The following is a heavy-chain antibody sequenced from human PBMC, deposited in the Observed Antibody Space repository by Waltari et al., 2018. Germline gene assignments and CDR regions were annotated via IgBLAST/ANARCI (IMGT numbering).Heavy chain of an antibody. Sequence: EVQLVESGGGLVKPGGSLRLSCAASGFTFSNAWMSWVRQAPGKGLEWVGRMKSKADGGTTDDAAPVKGRFTISRDDSKNTLYLQMNSLKTEDTAVYYCTTWFMVRGGPFDYWGQGTLVTVSS. V-gene: IGHV3-15*01. CDR3: TTWFMVRGGPFDY. CDR1: GFTFSNAW. CDR2: MKSKADGGTT. D-gene: IGHD3-10*01. J-gene: IGHJ4*02.